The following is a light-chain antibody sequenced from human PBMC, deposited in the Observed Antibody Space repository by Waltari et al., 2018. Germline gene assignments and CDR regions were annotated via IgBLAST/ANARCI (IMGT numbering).Light chain of an antibody. V-gene: IGLV1-51*02. Sequence: QSVLTQPPSVSAAPGQRVTISCSGGSSTIGNNYVSWYRQFPGTAPKLLIYANTGRPSGIPGRFSGSKSGTSATLDITGLQAGDEADYYCGTWDSSLSGAVFGGGTHLTVL. CDR1: SSTIGNNY. J-gene: IGLJ7*01. CDR3: GTWDSSLSGAV. CDR2: ANT.